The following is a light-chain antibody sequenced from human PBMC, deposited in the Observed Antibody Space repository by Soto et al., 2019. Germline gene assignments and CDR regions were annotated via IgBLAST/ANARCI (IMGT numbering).Light chain of an antibody. J-gene: IGLJ2*01. CDR1: SSDVGGYNY. CDR3: SSYTRTSTPV. CDR2: DVS. Sequence: QSALTQPASVSGSPGQSITISCTGSSSDVGGYNYVSWYQQHPGKAPKLMIYDVSNRPSGVSNRFSGSKSGNTASLTISGLQAEDEADYYCSSYTRTSTPVFGGGTKVTVL. V-gene: IGLV2-14*01.